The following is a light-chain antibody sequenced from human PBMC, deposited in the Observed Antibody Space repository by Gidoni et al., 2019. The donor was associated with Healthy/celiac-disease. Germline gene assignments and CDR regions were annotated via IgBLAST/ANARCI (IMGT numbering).Light chain of an antibody. V-gene: IGKV3-11*01. CDR1: QSVSSY. J-gene: IGKJ5*01. CDR2: DAS. Sequence: VSTQPPATLSLSPGERATLSCRASQSVSSYLAWYQQKPGHAPRLLIYDASNRATDIPARFSGSGCGTDFTLTISSREPEDFAVYYCQRRSNWPPITFGQGTRLEIK. CDR3: QRRSNWPPIT.